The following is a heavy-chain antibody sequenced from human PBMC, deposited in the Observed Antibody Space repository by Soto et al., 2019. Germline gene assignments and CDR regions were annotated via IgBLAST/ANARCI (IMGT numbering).Heavy chain of an antibody. CDR2: SSSSGSFT. CDR1: GFTFSDYY. V-gene: IGHV3-11*05. CDR3: ARDVRGRDGYQQALDY. Sequence: QVQLVESGGGLVKPGGSLRLSCAASGFTFSDYYMSWIRQAPGQGLEWISYSSSSGSFTDYADSVKGRFTTPRANAKNSLYLQMNSLSAEDTAVYFCARDVRGRDGYQQALDYWGQGTLVTVSS. D-gene: IGHD2-2*01. J-gene: IGHJ4*02.